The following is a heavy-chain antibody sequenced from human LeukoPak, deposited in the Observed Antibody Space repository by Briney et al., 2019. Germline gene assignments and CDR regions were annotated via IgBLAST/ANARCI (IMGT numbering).Heavy chain of an antibody. CDR1: GFTFSGSA. CDR2: IRSKANSYAT. V-gene: IGHV3-73*01. D-gene: IGHD2-21*02. Sequence: GGSLRLSCAASGFTFSGSAMHWVRQASGKGLEWVGRIRSKANSYATAYAASVKGRFTISRDDSKNTAYLQMNSLKTEDTAVYYCTSHIVVVTAIIDYWGQGTLVTVSS. CDR3: TSHIVVVTAIIDY. J-gene: IGHJ4*02.